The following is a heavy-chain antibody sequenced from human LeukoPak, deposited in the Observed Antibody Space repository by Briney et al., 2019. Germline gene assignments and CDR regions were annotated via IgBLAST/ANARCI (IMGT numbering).Heavy chain of an antibody. CDR1: GYTFTGYY. D-gene: IGHD3-10*01. Sequence: GASVKVSCKASGYTFTGYYMHWVRQAPGQGLEWMGWINPNSGGTNYAQKFQGRVTMTRDTSISTAYMELSRLRSDDTAVYYCARSSMVRGEGKLVHWGQGTLVTVSS. CDR3: ARSSMVRGEGKLVH. V-gene: IGHV1-2*02. J-gene: IGHJ4*02. CDR2: INPNSGGT.